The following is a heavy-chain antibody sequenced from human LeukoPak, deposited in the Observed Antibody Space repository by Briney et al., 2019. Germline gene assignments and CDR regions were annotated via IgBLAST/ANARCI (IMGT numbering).Heavy chain of an antibody. V-gene: IGHV1-46*01. Sequence: ASVKVSCKASGYTFTSYYMHWVRQAPGQGLEGMGIINPSGGSTSYAQKFQGRVTMTRDMSTRTVYMELSSLRSEDTAVYYCASSSTVTNYFDYWGQGTLVTVSS. J-gene: IGHJ4*02. CDR2: INPSGGST. D-gene: IGHD4-17*01. CDR1: GYTFTSYY. CDR3: ASSSTVTNYFDY.